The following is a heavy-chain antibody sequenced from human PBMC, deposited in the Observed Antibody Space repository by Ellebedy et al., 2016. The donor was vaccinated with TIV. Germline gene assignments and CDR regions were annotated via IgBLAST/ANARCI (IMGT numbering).Heavy chain of an antibody. CDR2: ISSSSSYI. J-gene: IGHJ3*02. Sequence: GESLKISXAASGFTFSSYSMNWVRQAPGKGLEWVSSISSSSSYIYYADSVKGRFTISRDNAKNSLYLQMNSLRAEDTAVYYCARRGSTVTAHAFDIWGQGTMVTVSS. D-gene: IGHD4-17*01. V-gene: IGHV3-21*04. CDR3: ARRGSTVTAHAFDI. CDR1: GFTFSSYS.